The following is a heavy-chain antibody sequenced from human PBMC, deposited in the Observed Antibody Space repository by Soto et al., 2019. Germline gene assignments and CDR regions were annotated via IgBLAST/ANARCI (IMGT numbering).Heavy chain of an antibody. CDR3: AKTRGTTVPGGTRTFDF. V-gene: IGHV3-23*01. CDR2: VAYNGDP. D-gene: IGHD1-1*01. Sequence: PVGSLRLSCEASGFTFINYAMTWVRQAPGKGLEGVSTVAYNGDPYSPDSVRGRFTISRDNSRNTVTLQMTSLRAEDTAVYFCAKTRGTTVPGGTRTFDFWGQGALVTVSS. J-gene: IGHJ4*02. CDR1: GFTFINYA.